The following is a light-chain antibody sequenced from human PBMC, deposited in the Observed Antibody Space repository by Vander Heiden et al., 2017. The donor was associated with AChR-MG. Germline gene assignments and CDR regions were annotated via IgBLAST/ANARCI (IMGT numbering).Light chain of an antibody. Sequence: EIVLTQSPGTLSLSPGERATLPSRASQSVSCICLAWCQQKPGQAPRLLIYGASSRATGIPDRFSGSGSGTDFTLTISRLEPEDFAVYYCQQCGSSPRTFGQGTKLEIK. CDR3: QQCGSSPRT. J-gene: IGKJ2*01. CDR1: QSVSCIC. V-gene: IGKV3-20*01. CDR2: GAS.